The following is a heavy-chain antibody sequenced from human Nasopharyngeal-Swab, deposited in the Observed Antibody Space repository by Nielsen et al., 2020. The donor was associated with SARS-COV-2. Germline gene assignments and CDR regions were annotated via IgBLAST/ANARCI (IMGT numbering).Heavy chain of an antibody. Sequence: ASVKVSCKASGYTFTSYGISWVRQAPGQGLAWMGWISAYNGNTNYAQKLQGRVTMTTDTSTSTAYMELRSLRSDDPAVYYFARDFYRNYYDSSGYLDYYYYGMDVWGQGTTVTVSS. CDR1: GYTFTSYG. D-gene: IGHD3-22*01. V-gene: IGHV1-18*01. J-gene: IGHJ6*02. CDR2: ISAYNGNT. CDR3: ARDFYRNYYDSSGYLDYYYYGMDV.